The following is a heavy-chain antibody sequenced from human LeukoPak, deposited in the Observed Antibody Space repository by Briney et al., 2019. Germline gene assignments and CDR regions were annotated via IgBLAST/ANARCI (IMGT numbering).Heavy chain of an antibody. Sequence: SETLSLTCTVSGGSLSSYYWSRIRQPAAKGLDGIGRIYTSGSTNYNHSLKSRVTISVDTSKNKFSLKLSSVTAADTAVYYCARDPLRIRAVAGPGWGKGTLVTVAS. D-gene: IGHD6-19*01. CDR2: IYTSGST. CDR1: GGSLSSYY. CDR3: ARDPLRIRAVAGPG. J-gene: IGHJ4*02. V-gene: IGHV4-4*07.